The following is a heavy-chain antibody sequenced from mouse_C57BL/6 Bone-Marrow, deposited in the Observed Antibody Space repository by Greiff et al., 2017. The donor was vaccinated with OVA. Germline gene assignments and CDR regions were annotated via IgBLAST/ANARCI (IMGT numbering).Heavy chain of an antibody. D-gene: IGHD1-1*01. CDR1: GFNIKDYY. CDR3: TTYLLLRLGFAY. J-gene: IGHJ3*01. Sequence: VQLKQSGAELVRPGASVKLSCTASGFNIKDYYMHWVKRRPEQGLEWIGRIVPEDGDTEYAPKFQGKATMTADTSSNTAYLQLSSLTSEDTAVYDCTTYLLLRLGFAYWGQGTLVTVSA. V-gene: IGHV14-1*01. CDR2: IVPEDGDT.